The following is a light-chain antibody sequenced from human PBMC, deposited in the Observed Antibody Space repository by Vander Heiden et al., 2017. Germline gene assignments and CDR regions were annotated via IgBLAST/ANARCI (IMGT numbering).Light chain of an antibody. V-gene: IGLV1-40*01. CDR1: SSNIGAGYD. CDR3: QYYDSRLSGVV. CDR2: GNS. Sequence: QSVLTQPPSVSGAPGQRVTISCTGSSSNIGAGYDVHWYQQLPGTAPKLRSYGNSNRPSGVPDRFSGSKSGTSASLEITGLQAEDEADDYCQYYDSRLSGVVFGGGTKLTVL. J-gene: IGLJ3*02.